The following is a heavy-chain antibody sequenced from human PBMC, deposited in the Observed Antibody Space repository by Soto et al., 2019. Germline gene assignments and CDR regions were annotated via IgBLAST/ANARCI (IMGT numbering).Heavy chain of an antibody. Sequence: PGGSLRLSCAASGFTFSSYWMSWVRQAPGKGLEWVANIKQDGSEKYYVDSVKGRFTISRDNAKNSLYLQMNSLRAEDTAVYYCARDHPHLPYYDFWSGYQYYFDYWGQGTLVTVSS. CDR3: ARDHPHLPYYDFWSGYQYYFDY. CDR1: GFTFSSYW. D-gene: IGHD3-3*01. V-gene: IGHV3-7*03. J-gene: IGHJ4*02. CDR2: IKQDGSEK.